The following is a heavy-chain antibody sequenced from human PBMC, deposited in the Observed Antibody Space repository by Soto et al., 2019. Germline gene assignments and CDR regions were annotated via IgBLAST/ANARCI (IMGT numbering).Heavy chain of an antibody. CDR3: AYGSTPFDY. V-gene: IGHV3-23*01. Sequence: EVQLLESGGGLVQPGGSLRLSCAASGFTFSSYAMSWVRQAPGKGLGWVSAISGSGGSTYYADSVKGRFTISRDNSKNTLCLQVNSLSAEDTAVYYCAYGSTPFDYWGLGTLVPVSS. CDR1: GFTFSSYA. CDR2: ISGSGGST. J-gene: IGHJ4*02. D-gene: IGHD6-13*01.